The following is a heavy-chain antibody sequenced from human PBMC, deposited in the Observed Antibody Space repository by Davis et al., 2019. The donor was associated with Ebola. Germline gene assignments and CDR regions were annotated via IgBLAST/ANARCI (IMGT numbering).Heavy chain of an antibody. D-gene: IGHD2-15*01. CDR3: ARERRCSGGSCYPRGYFDY. J-gene: IGHJ4*02. CDR1: GFTFSTYA. V-gene: IGHV3-30-3*01. Sequence: GESLKISCAASGFTFSTYAMHWVRQAPGKGLEWVAVISYDGSNKYYADSVKGRFTISRDNAKNSLYLQMSSLRDEDTAVYYCARERRCSGGSCYPRGYFDYWGQGTLVTVSS. CDR2: ISYDGSNK.